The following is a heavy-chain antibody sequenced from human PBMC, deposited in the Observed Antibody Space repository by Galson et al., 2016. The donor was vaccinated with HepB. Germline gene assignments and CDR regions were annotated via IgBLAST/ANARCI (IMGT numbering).Heavy chain of an antibody. CDR2: IKEDGSEK. D-gene: IGHD2-15*01. CDR1: GFTFSRNW. J-gene: IGHJ3*02. Sequence: SLRLSCAGSGFTFSRNWMSWVRQAPGKGLEWVANIKEDGSEKYYMDSVKGRFTISRDNAKNSLFLQMNSLRAEDTAVYYCARDSGSCKNFNCKGDAFDMWGQGTMVAVSS. CDR3: ARDSGSCKNFNCKGDAFDM. V-gene: IGHV3-7*04.